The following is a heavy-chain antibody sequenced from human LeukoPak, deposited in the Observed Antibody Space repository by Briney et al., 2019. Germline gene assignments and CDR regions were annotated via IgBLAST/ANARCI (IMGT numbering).Heavy chain of an antibody. CDR1: GFTFSGSA. CDR3: PRLPLCIAAAGTVCYY. V-gene: IGHV3-73*01. Sequence: GGSLRLSCAASGFTFSGSAMHWVRQASGKGLEWVGRIRSKANSYATAYAASVKGRFTISRDDSKNTAYLQMNSLKTEDTAVYYCPRLPLCIAAAGTVCYYWSQGTMVTVSS. D-gene: IGHD6-13*01. J-gene: IGHJ4*02. CDR2: IRSKANSYAT.